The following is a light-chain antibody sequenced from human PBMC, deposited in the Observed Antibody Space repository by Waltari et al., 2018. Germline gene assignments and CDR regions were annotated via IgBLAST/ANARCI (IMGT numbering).Light chain of an antibody. J-gene: IGLJ2*01. Sequence: QSALTQPRSVSGSPGQSVTISCTGTSSDVWGYNYGSWYQQHPGKAPKLVIYDVTQRPSGVPARFSGSKSGNTASLTISGLQAEDEADYSCCSYAGSPVNVIFGGGTKVTVL. CDR2: DVT. CDR1: SSDVWGYNY. CDR3: CSYAGSPVNVI. V-gene: IGLV2-11*01.